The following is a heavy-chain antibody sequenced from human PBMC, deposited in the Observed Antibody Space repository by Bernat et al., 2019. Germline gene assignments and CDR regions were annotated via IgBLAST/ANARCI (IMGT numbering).Heavy chain of an antibody. CDR2: IIPILGIA. CDR1: GGTFSSYT. V-gene: IGHV1-69*02. D-gene: IGHD2-15*01. Sequence: QVQLVQSGAEVKKPGSSVKVSCKASGGTFSSYTISWVRQAPGQGLEWMGRIIPILGIANYAQKFQGRVTITADKSTSTAYMELSSLRSEDTAVYYCARGPGICSGGSCNDYYGMDVGGQGTTVTVSS. CDR3: ARGPGICSGGSCNDYYGMDV. J-gene: IGHJ6*02.